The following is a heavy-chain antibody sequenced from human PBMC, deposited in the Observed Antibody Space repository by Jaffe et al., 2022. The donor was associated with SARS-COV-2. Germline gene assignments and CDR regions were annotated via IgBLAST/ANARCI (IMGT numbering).Heavy chain of an antibody. D-gene: IGHD6-19*01. Sequence: QVQLVESGGGVVQPGRSLRLSCAASGFTFSSYGMHWVRQAPGKGLEWVAVISYDGSNKYYADSVKGRFTISRDNSKNTLYLQMNSLRAEDTAVYYCAKEWEGEQWLVLRPGEAIGSGMDVWGQGTTVTVSS. CDR1: GFTFSSYG. V-gene: IGHV3-30*18. J-gene: IGHJ6*02. CDR3: AKEWEGEQWLVLRPGEAIGSGMDV. CDR2: ISYDGSNK.